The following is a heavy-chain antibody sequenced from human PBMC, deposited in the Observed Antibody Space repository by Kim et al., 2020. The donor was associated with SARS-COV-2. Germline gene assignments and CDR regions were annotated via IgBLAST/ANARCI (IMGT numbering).Heavy chain of an antibody. Sequence: ASVKVSCKASGYTFTGYYMHWVRQAPGQGLEWMGWINPNSGGTNYAQKFQGRVTMTRDTSISTAYMELSRLRSDDTAVYYCARDRHYYGSARYYFDYWGQGTLVTVSS. CDR2: INPNSGGT. J-gene: IGHJ4*02. CDR1: GYTFTGYY. CDR3: ARDRHYYGSARYYFDY. D-gene: IGHD3-10*01. V-gene: IGHV1-2*02.